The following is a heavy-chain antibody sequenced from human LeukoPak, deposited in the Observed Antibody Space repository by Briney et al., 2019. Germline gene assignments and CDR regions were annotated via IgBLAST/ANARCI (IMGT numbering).Heavy chain of an antibody. Sequence: PGGSLRLSCAASGLTFSSYEMNWVRQAPGEGLEWISYISSSGSSVKYADSVKGRFTISRDNAKNSLYLQMNSLRAEDTAVYYCARSSWELPLPDYWGQGTLVTVSS. CDR1: GLTFSSYE. CDR2: ISSSGSSV. V-gene: IGHV3-48*03. CDR3: ARSSWELPLPDY. J-gene: IGHJ4*02. D-gene: IGHD1-26*01.